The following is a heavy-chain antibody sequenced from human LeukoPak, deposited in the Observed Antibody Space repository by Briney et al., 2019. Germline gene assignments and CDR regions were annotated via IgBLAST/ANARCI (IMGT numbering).Heavy chain of an antibody. J-gene: IGHJ3*02. CDR3: ARAKGRGYSYRLPDAFDI. CDR2: IYHSGST. D-gene: IGHD5-18*01. V-gene: IGHV4-30-2*01. CDR1: GGSISSGGYS. Sequence: SQTLSLTCAVSGGSISSGGYSWSWIRQRPGEGLEWIGYIYHSGSTYYNPSLKSRVTISVDRSKNQFSLKLSSVTAADTAVYYCARAKGRGYSYRLPDAFDIWGQGTMVTVSS.